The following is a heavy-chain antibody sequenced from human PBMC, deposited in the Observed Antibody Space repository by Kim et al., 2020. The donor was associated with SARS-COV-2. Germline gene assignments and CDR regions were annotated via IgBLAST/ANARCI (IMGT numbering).Heavy chain of an antibody. V-gene: IGHV4-39*01. CDR1: GASSSSRSYH. Sequence: SETLSLTCTVSGASSSSRSYHWGWIRQPPGKGLEWIGTIYYNGNTYHNPSLKSRVTISADTSKNQVSLQLASVTAADMAVYYCARLTVSGVVMAFDYWGQGTLVTVPS. CDR3: ARLTVSGVVMAFDY. D-gene: IGHD3-3*01. J-gene: IGHJ4*02. CDR2: IYYNGNT.